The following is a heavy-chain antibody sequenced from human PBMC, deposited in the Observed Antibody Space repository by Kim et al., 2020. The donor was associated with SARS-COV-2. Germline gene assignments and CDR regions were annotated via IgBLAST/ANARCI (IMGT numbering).Heavy chain of an antibody. CDR2: ITGSSSMI. CDR1: GFTFSNYA. D-gene: IGHD3-10*01. Sequence: GGSLRLSCAASGFTFSNYAMNWVRQAPGKGLEWVSHITGSSSMIYYADSVKGRFTISRDNAKNSLHLQMNSLRDEDTAVYYCVRDSRSIIIDYWGQGTLVTVSS. V-gene: IGHV3-48*02. J-gene: IGHJ4*02. CDR3: VRDSRSIIIDY.